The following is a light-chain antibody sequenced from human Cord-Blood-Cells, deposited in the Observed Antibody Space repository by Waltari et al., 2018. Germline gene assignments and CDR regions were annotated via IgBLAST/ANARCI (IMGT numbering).Light chain of an antibody. CDR3: SSYTSSSTLWV. V-gene: IGLV2-14*03. Sequence: QSARTQPASVSGSPGQSITIPCTATSSDVGGQNYVSWYQQHPGKDPKLMIYDVSNRPSGVSNRFSGSKSGNTASLTISGLQAEDEADYYCSSYTSSSTLWVFGGGTKLTVL. J-gene: IGLJ3*02. CDR1: SSDVGGQNY. CDR2: DVS.